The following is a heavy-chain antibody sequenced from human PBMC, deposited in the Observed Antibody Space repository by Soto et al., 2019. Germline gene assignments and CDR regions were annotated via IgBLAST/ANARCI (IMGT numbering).Heavy chain of an antibody. CDR1: GDTFTDYY. D-gene: IGHD2-21*02. J-gene: IGHJ4*02. V-gene: IGHV1-46*01. CDR3: TRGGHVVVVTAALDY. Sequence: QVQLVQSGAEVKKPGASVKVSCKASGDTFTDYYIHWVRQAPGQELEWMGTVNPSGGHTTYAQHFRGRITMTRDTSTSTLDMELTRLTSKDTAVYYCTRGGHVVVVTAALDYWGQGTLVTVSS. CDR2: VNPSGGHT.